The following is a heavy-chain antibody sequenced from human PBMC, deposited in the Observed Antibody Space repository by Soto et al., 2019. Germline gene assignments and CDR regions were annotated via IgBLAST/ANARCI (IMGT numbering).Heavy chain of an antibody. Sequence: PGGSLRLSCAASGFTFSSYGMHWVRQAPDKGQEWVAVISYDGSNKYYADSVKGRFTISRDNSKNTLYLQMNSLRAEDTAVYYCAKVAATVTDYFDYWGQGTLVTVSS. CDR3: AKVAATVTDYFDY. CDR2: ISYDGSNK. V-gene: IGHV3-30*18. CDR1: GFTFSSYG. D-gene: IGHD4-17*01. J-gene: IGHJ4*02.